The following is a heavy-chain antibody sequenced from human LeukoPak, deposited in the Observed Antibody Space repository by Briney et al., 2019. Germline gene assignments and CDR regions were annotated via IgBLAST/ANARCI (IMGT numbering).Heavy chain of an antibody. CDR1: GGSITTYY. V-gene: IGHV4-59*01. CDR3: ARDRGWPDDAFNI. J-gene: IGHJ3*02. D-gene: IGHD6-19*01. Sequence: SETLSLTCIVSGGSITTYYWNWIRQPPGKGLEWIGYIFYSGSTAYNPPLKSRVTISVDTSKNQFSLTLTSVTAADTAVYYCARDRGWPDDAFNIWGQGTMVTVSS. CDR2: IFYSGST.